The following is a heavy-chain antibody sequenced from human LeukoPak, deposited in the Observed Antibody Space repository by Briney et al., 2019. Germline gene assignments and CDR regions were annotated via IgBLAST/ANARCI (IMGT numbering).Heavy chain of an antibody. CDR2: ISGSGGST. CDR3: AELGITMIGDV. Sequence: GGTLRLSCAASGFTFSSYGMSWVRQAPGKGLEWVSAISGSGGSTYYADSVKGRFTISRDNAKNSLYLQMNSLRAEDTAVYYCAELGITMIGDVWGKGTTVTVSS. V-gene: IGHV3-23*01. J-gene: IGHJ6*04. CDR1: GFTFSSYG. D-gene: IGHD3-10*02.